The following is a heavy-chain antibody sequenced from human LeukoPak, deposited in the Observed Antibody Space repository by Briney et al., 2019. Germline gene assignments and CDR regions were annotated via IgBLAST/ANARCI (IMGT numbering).Heavy chain of an antibody. V-gene: IGHV1-18*01. CDR2: ISSYNGNT. J-gene: IGHJ2*01. D-gene: IGHD6-13*01. CDR1: GYTFTSYG. Sequence: GASVKVSCKASGYTFTSYGISWVRQAPGQGLEWMGCISSYNGNTNCAQNPQGRVTIPTDTPTSPAYMELRTLRSDDTPVSPCARVKDDSSIWPNWYFDLWGRGTVVTVSS. CDR3: ARVKDDSSIWPNWYFDL.